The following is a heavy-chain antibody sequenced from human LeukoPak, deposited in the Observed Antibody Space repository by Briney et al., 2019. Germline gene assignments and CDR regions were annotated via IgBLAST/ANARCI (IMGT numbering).Heavy chain of an antibody. Sequence: ETLSLTCTVSGGSISSYYWSWVRQAPGKGLEWVSAISGSGGSTYYADSVKGRFTISRDNSKNTLYLQMNSLRAEDTAVYYCAKFEQWLVKDANFDYWGQGTLVTVSS. CDR2: ISGSGGST. V-gene: IGHV3-23*01. J-gene: IGHJ4*02. CDR1: GGSISSYY. CDR3: AKFEQWLVKDANFDY. D-gene: IGHD6-19*01.